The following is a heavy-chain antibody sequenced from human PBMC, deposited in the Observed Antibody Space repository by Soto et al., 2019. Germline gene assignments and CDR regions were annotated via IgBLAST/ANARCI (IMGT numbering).Heavy chain of an antibody. V-gene: IGHV1-46*04. CDR3: ARDLAAADY. CDR2: FNPMSGST. D-gene: IGHD6-13*01. CDR1: GYIFINYY. J-gene: IGHJ4*02. Sequence: QVQLVQSGAEVKKPGASVKISCKTSGYIFINYYIHWVRQAPGQGLDWVALFNPMSGSTNYAQKLQGRVTVTSDTSTNTVYMELISLIAEDTAVYYCARDLAAADYWGQGNLVTAAS.